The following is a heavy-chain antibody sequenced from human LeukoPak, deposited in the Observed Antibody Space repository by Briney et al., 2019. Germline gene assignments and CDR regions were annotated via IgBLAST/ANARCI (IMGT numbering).Heavy chain of an antibody. CDR1: GFTFSSYG. CDR3: ARAYSYGYFDY. D-gene: IGHD5-18*01. Sequence: GGSLRLSCAASGFTFSSYGMHWVRQAPGKGLEWVAIISHDGNNKYYIDSVKGRFTISRDNSKKTVYLQMNSLRAEDTAVYYCARAYSYGYFDYWGQGTLVTVSS. J-gene: IGHJ4*02. CDR2: ISHDGNNK. V-gene: IGHV3-30*03.